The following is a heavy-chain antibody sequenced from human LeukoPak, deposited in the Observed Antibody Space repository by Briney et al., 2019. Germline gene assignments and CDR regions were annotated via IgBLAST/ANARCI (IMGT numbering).Heavy chain of an antibody. CDR1: GFTFDAYA. D-gene: IGHD3-22*01. CDR3: ARSAYLDSSGYYFDF. V-gene: IGHV3-23*01. J-gene: IGHJ4*02. CDR2: LTNTGGTK. Sequence: GGSLRLSCTASGFTFDAYAMNWVRQAPGKGLEWVSGLTNTGGTKYYADSVKGRFSISRDNSKITVSLQMSSLSADDTAVYYCARSAYLDSSGYYFDFRGQGTLVTVSS.